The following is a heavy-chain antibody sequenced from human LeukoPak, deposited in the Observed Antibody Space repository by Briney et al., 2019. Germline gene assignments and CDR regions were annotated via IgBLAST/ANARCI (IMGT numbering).Heavy chain of an antibody. CDR1: GVSISGISYS. Sequence: PSETLSLTCSVSGVSISGISYSWGWIRQPRGKGLEWIGSIYYSGSTYYNPSLKSRVTISVDTSKNQFSLKLSSVTAADTAVYYCAGGRSSVLGYWGQGTLVTVSS. CDR2: IYYSGST. J-gene: IGHJ4*02. CDR3: AGGRSSVLGY. D-gene: IGHD6-19*01. V-gene: IGHV4-39*01.